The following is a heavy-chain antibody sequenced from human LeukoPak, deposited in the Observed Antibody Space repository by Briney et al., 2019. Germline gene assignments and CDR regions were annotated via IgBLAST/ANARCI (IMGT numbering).Heavy chain of an antibody. CDR3: ARVGYSGPVDAFDI. CDR1: GFTFSSYS. D-gene: IGHD5-12*01. J-gene: IGHJ3*02. Sequence: GGSLRLSCAASGFTFSSYSMNWVRQAPGKGLEWVSYISSSSSTIYYADSVKGRFTISRDNAKNSLYLQMNSLRAEDTAVYYCARVGYSGPVDAFDIWGQGTMVTVSS. V-gene: IGHV3-48*01. CDR2: ISSSSSTI.